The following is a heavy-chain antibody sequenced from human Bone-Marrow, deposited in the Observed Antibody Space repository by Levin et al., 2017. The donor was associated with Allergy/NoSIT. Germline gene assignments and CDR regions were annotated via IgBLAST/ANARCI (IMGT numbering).Heavy chain of an antibody. CDR2: LSGGGTST. J-gene: IGHJ3*02. CDR3: AKCPSLYYYDTSGYEVDAFDI. Sequence: GESLKISCAASGFTFSSYAMSWVRQAPGKGLEWVSSLSGGGTSTYYADSVKGRFTVSRDNSNNTLYLQMNSLRAEDTAIYYCAKCPSLYYYDTSGYEVDAFDIWGQGTMVAVSS. D-gene: IGHD3-22*01. CDR1: GFTFSSYA. V-gene: IGHV3-23*01.